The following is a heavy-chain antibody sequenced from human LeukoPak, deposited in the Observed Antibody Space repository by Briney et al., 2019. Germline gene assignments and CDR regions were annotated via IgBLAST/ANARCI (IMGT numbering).Heavy chain of an antibody. CDR3: ARSPGYIYYGSMDV. CDR1: GFTFSSYE. V-gene: IGHV3-48*03. D-gene: IGHD3-10*01. J-gene: IGHJ6*03. Sequence: GGSLRLSCAASGFTFSSYEMNWVRQAPGKGLDWVSYISTSGRTIYYADSVKGRFTISRDNSKNTLYLQMNSLRAEDTAVYYCARSPGYIYYGSMDVWGKGTTVTISS. CDR2: ISTSGRTI.